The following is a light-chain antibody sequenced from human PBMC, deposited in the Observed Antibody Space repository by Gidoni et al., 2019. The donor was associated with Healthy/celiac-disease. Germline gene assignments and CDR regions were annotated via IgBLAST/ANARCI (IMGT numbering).Light chain of an antibody. Sequence: QSALTQPASVSGSPGQSITISCTGTRSDVGGYHYVSWYQQHPGKAPKLLSYDVSNRPSGVSNRFSGSKSGNTASLTISGLQAEDEADYYCSSYTSSSTRVFGGGTKLTVL. CDR2: DVS. CDR1: RSDVGGYHY. V-gene: IGLV2-14*03. J-gene: IGLJ2*01. CDR3: SSYTSSSTRV.